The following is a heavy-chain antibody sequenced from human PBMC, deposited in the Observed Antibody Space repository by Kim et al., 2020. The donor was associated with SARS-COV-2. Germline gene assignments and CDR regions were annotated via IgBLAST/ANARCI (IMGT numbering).Heavy chain of an antibody. D-gene: IGHD6-19*01. Sequence: RTNYNPSLKSRVTISVDKSKNQFSLKLSSVTAADTAVYYCARDVSSGWSDYWGQGTLVTVSS. V-gene: IGHV4-4*02. J-gene: IGHJ4*02. CDR3: ARDVSSGWSDY. CDR2: RT.